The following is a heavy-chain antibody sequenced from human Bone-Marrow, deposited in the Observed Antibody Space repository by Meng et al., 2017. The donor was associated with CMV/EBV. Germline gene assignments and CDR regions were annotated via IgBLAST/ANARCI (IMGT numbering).Heavy chain of an antibody. CDR3: AKALSNYDFWSGSTS. V-gene: IGHV3-30*02. Sequence: GESLKISCAASGFTFDDYGMSWVRQAPGKGLEWVSFIRWDGSDKFYGESLKGRFTVSRDNSKNTMYLQMTGLRAEDTAVYFCAKALSNYDFWSGSTSWGQGTVVTVSS. D-gene: IGHD3-3*01. CDR2: IRWDGSDK. CDR1: GFTFDDYG. J-gene: IGHJ1*01.